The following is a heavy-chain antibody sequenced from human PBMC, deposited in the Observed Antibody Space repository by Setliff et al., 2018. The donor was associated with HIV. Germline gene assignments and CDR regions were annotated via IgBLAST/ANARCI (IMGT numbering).Heavy chain of an antibody. Sequence: AGSLRLSCATSGFILTNAWLSWVRQSPRKWLEWLARIKSKSDGGTTSYAATVKDRFTISRDDSRNTLYLQMNSMKSDDTATYYCVGHYYDPLTGYYVWFFDVWGRGTLVTVSS. CDR2: IKSKSDGGTT. CDR3: VGHYYDPLTGYYVWFFDV. CDR1: GFILTNAW. V-gene: IGHV3-15*05. J-gene: IGHJ2*01. D-gene: IGHD3-9*01.